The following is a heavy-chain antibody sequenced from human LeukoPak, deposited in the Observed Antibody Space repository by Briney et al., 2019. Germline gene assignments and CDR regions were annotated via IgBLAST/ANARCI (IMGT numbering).Heavy chain of an antibody. CDR3: ARDGIDGSIDF. Sequence: GGSLRLSCAASGFTFSSYWLSWVRQAPGKGLEWVANIDKDGSKKYYVDSVKGRFTISRDNAKNSLYLQMNSLRVEDTAVYYCARDGIDGSIDFWGQGTLVTVSS. CDR1: GFTFSSYW. D-gene: IGHD5-24*01. J-gene: IGHJ4*02. CDR2: IDKDGSKK. V-gene: IGHV3-7*01.